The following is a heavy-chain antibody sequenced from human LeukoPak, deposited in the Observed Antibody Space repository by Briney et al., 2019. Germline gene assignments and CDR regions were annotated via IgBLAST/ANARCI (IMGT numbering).Heavy chain of an antibody. CDR2: ISGSGSST. CDR1: GFPFSSYA. CDR3: AKDAVRGSGIESYYYYGMDV. Sequence: GGSLRLSCAASGFPFSSYAMSWVRQAPGKGLEWVSAISGSGSSTYYADSVKGRFTISRDNSKNTLYLQMNSLRAEDTAVYYCAKDAVRGSGIESYYYYGMDVWGQGTTVTVSS. J-gene: IGHJ6*02. V-gene: IGHV3-23*01. D-gene: IGHD3-10*01.